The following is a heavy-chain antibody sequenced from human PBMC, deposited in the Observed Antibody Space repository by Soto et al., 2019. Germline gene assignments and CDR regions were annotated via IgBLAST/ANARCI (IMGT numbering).Heavy chain of an antibody. CDR1: GFTFSSYG. Sequence: GGSLRLSCAASGFTFSSYGMHWVRQAPGQGLEWVAVIWYDGSNKYYADSVKGRFTISRDNSKNTLYLQMNSLRAADTAVYYCARDRETERSWYFDYGGQGTLGPGSS. CDR2: IWYDGSNK. V-gene: IGHV3-33*01. J-gene: IGHJ4*02. D-gene: IGHD1-1*01. CDR3: ARDRETERSWYFDY.